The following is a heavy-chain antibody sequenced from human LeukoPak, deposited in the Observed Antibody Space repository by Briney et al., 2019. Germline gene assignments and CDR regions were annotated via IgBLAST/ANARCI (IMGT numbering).Heavy chain of an antibody. D-gene: IGHD4-17*01. Sequence: SETLSLTCTVSGGSISNYYWSSIRQPPGKGLEWIGYIYNSGHTNYNPSLKSRVTISEDTSKNQLSLKLSSVTAADTAVYYCARAAVTTSRYFQHWGQGTLVTVSS. J-gene: IGHJ1*01. CDR2: IYNSGHT. CDR1: GGSISNYY. CDR3: ARAAVTTSRYFQH. V-gene: IGHV4-59*01.